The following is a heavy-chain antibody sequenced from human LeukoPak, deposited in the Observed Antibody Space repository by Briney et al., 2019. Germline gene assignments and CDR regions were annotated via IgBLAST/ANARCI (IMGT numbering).Heavy chain of an antibody. Sequence: GGSLRLSCAASGFTFSNYSMNWVRQAPGKGLEWVSSISSSSSYIYYADSVKGRFTISRDNAKNSLYLQMNSLRAEDTAVYYCARASVDIGYMDVWGKGTTVTVSS. CDR1: GFTFSNYS. J-gene: IGHJ6*03. V-gene: IGHV3-21*01. D-gene: IGHD5-12*01. CDR2: ISSSSSYI. CDR3: ARASVDIGYMDV.